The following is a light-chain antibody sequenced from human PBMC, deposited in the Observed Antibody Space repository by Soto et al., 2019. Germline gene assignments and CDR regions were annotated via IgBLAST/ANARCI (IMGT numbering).Light chain of an antibody. Sequence: DIQLTQSPSTLSAFVGDRVTITCRASQSINNWFAWYQQKPGEAPKLLIYDASSLESGVPPRFSGSGSGTEFTLTISSLQPADFATYYCQQYSSAYTFGQGTKLEIK. V-gene: IGKV1-5*01. CDR2: DAS. CDR3: QQYSSAYT. CDR1: QSINNW. J-gene: IGKJ2*01.